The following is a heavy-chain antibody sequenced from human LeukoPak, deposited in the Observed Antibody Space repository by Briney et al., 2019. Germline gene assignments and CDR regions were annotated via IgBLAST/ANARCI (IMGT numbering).Heavy chain of an antibody. Sequence: ETLTLTCAVYGGSFSGYNWSWIRQAPGKGLEWVSYIRSSSSTIFYADSVKGRFTISRDDAMDSLYLQMNSLRAEDTATYYCARVQWFFAFDIWGQGTMVTVSS. D-gene: IGHD3-22*01. J-gene: IGHJ3*02. CDR2: IRSSSSTI. CDR1: GGSFSGYN. V-gene: IGHV3-48*01. CDR3: ARVQWFFAFDI.